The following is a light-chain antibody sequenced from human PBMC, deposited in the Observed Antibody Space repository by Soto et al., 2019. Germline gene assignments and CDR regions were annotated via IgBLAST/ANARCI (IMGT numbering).Light chain of an antibody. J-gene: IGKJ5*01. CDR2: DAS. Sequence: IHKTHSPSSLSASVGVRVTITSRASQGISNDLGWYQQKPGKAPKLLIYDASSLESGVPSRFSGSGSGTEFTLTISSMKPDDFATYYCQQYNSYYTFGQGTRLEIK. CDR1: QGISND. CDR3: QQYNSYYT. V-gene: IGKV1-13*02.